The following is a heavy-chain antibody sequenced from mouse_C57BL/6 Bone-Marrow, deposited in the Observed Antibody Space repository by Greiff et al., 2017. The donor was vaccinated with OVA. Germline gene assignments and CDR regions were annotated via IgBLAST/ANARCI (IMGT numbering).Heavy chain of an antibody. CDR1: GFTFSSYG. CDR3: ARHEGLCDYRYFDV. CDR2: ISSGGSYT. D-gene: IGHD3-1*01. V-gene: IGHV5-6*01. Sequence: EVQLQESGGDLVKPGGSLKLSCAASGFTFSSYGMSWVRQTPDKRLEWVATISSGGSYTYYPDSVKGRFTISRDNAKNTLYLQMSSLKSEDTAMYYCARHEGLCDYRYFDVWGTGTTVTVSS. J-gene: IGHJ1*03.